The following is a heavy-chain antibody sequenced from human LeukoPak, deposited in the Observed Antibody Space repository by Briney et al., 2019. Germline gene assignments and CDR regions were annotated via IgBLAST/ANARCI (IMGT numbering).Heavy chain of an antibody. J-gene: IGHJ4*02. Sequence: ASETLSLTCTVSGGSISSYYWSWIRQPPGKGLEWIGEINHSGSTNYNPSLKSRVTISVDTSKNQFSLKLSSVTAADTAVYYCARDDASGRPFDYWGQGTLVTVSS. CDR1: GGSISSYY. D-gene: IGHD1-26*01. CDR3: ARDDASGRPFDY. V-gene: IGHV4-34*01. CDR2: INHSGST.